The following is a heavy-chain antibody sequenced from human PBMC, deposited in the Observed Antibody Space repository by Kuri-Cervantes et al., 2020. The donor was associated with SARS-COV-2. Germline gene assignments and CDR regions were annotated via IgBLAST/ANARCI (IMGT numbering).Heavy chain of an antibody. D-gene: IGHD2-2*01. V-gene: IGHV1-46*01. CDR2: INPSGGST. J-gene: IGHJ4*02. CDR1: GYTFTSYY. CDR3: ARWPHIEDCSSTSCYFDY. Sequence: ASVKVSCKASGYTFTSYYMHWVRQAPGQGLEWMGIINPSGGSTSYAQKFQGRVTMTRDTSTSTVYMELSSLRSEDTAVYYCARWPHIEDCSSTSCYFDYWGQGTLVTVSS.